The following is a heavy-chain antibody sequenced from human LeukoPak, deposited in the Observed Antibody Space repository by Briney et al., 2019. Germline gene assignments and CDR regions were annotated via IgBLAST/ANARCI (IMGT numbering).Heavy chain of an antibody. CDR2: IIPIFGTA. Sequence: SVKVSCKASGGTFSSYAISWVRQAPGQGLEWMGGIIPIFGTASYAQKFQGRVTITTDESTSTAYMELSSLRSEDTAVYYCARERGGLGYCSSTSCYLDYWGQGTLVTVSS. CDR1: GGTFSSYA. J-gene: IGHJ4*02. D-gene: IGHD2-2*01. CDR3: ARERGGLGYCSSTSCYLDY. V-gene: IGHV1-69*05.